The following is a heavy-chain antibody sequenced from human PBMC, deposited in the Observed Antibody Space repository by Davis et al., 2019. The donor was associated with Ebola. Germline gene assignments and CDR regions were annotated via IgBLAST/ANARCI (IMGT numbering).Heavy chain of an antibody. Sequence: SGPTLVKPTETLTLTCTVSGFSLSNARMGVSWIRQPPGKALEWLAHIFSNDEKSYSTSLKSRLTISKDTSKSQVVLTMTNMDPVDTATYYCARTTVTHYYYYYGMDVWGQGTTVTVSS. D-gene: IGHD4-17*01. J-gene: IGHJ6*02. V-gene: IGHV2-26*01. CDR2: IFSNDEK. CDR1: GFSLSNARMG. CDR3: ARTTVTHYYYYYGMDV.